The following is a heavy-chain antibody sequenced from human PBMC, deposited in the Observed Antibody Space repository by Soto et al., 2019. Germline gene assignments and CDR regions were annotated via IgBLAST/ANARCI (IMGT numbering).Heavy chain of an antibody. CDR2: INHSGST. J-gene: IGHJ6*03. CDR1: GGSFSGYY. V-gene: IGHV4-34*01. CDR3: ARCLTVRIPAAVYYYYYYMDV. D-gene: IGHD2-2*01. Sequence: SETLSLTCAVYGGSFSGYYWSWIRQPPGKGLEWIGEINHSGSTNYNPSIKSRVTISVDTSKNQFSLKLSSVTAADTAVYYCARCLTVRIPAAVYYYYYYMDVWGKGTTVTVSS.